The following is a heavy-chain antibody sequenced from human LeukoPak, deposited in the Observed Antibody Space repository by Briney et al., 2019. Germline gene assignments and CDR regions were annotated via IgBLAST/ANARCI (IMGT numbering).Heavy chain of an antibody. CDR1: GFTFRSYW. J-gene: IGHJ4*01. D-gene: IGHD6-19*01. Sequence: GGSLRLSCAASGFTFRSYWMHWVRQAPGKGLVWVSHIHSDGSSTSYADSVQGRFTISRDNVKNTLYLQMNSLRAEDTAVYYCAKGIYSSGWSYFDYWGHGTLVTVSS. CDR3: AKGIYSSGWSYFDY. CDR2: IHSDGSST. V-gene: IGHV3-74*01.